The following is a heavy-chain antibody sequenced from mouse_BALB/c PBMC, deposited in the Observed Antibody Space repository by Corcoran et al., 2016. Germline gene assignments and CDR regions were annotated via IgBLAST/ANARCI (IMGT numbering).Heavy chain of an antibody. CDR3: ARSDGSSWFAY. V-gene: IGHV9-3-1*01. CDR2: INTYTGEP. J-gene: IGHJ3*01. CDR1: GYTFTNYG. Sequence: QIQLVQSGPELKKPGETVKISCKASGYTFTNYGMNWVKQAPGKGLKWMGWINTYTGEPTYADDFKGRFAFSLETSASTAYLQINNLKNEDTATYFCARSDGSSWFAYLGQGTLVTVSA. D-gene: IGHD1-1*01.